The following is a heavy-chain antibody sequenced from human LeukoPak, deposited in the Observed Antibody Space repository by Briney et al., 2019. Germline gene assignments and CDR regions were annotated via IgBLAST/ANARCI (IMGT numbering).Heavy chain of an antibody. J-gene: IGHJ6*03. V-gene: IGHV3-48*01. Sequence: GGSLRLSCTASGFTFSSYSMNWVRQAPGKGLEWVSYISSSSSTIYYADSVKGRFTISRDNAKNSLYLQMNSLRAEDTAVYYCARSCSSTTCYSYYYYYMDFWGKGTTVTVSS. D-gene: IGHD2-2*01. CDR3: ARSCSSTTCYSYYYYYMDF. CDR2: ISSSSSTI. CDR1: GFTFSSYS.